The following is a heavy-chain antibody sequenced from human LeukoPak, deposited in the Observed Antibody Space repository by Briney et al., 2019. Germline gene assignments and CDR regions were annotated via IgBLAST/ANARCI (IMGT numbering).Heavy chain of an antibody. CDR3: ARESYYYGSGPEDFDY. CDR2: IYYSGST. V-gene: IGHV4-39*07. CDR1: HSSSSTSRYS. Sequence: RSDSIKRPSTVTHSSSSTSRYSWYRTGQPPGKKLEWIGSIYYSGSTYYNPSLKSRVTISVDTSKNQFSLKLSSVTAADTAVYYCARESYYYGSGPEDFDYWGQGTLVTVSS. J-gene: IGHJ4*02. D-gene: IGHD3-10*01.